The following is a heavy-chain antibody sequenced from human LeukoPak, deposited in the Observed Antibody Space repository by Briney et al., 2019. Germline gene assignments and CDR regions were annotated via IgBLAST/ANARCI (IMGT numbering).Heavy chain of an antibody. CDR1: GYTFTSYG. V-gene: IGHV1-18*01. CDR2: ISAYNGNT. Sequence: ASVTVSCKASGYTFTSYGISWVRQAPGQGLEWIGWISAYNGNTNYAQKLQGRVTMTTETSTSTAYMELRSLRSDDTAVYYCAGSYSSGWYEGFCFDYWGQGTLVTVSS. CDR3: AGSYSSGWYEGFCFDY. D-gene: IGHD6-19*01. J-gene: IGHJ4*02.